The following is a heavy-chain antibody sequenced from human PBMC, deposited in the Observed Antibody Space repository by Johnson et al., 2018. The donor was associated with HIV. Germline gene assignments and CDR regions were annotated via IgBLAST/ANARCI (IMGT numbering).Heavy chain of an antibody. CDR2: IWFDGNNK. CDR1: GFTFSSYG. Sequence: QVQLVESGGGVVQPGGSLRLSCAASGFTFSSYGIHWVRQAPGKGLEWVAVIWFDGNNKHYSDSVKGRFTISRDNSNNILYLQMNSLRVEDTAVYYCAKVAVATAAGGVALDIWGPGTMVTVS. V-gene: IGHV3-33*06. D-gene: IGHD6-13*01. J-gene: IGHJ3*02. CDR3: AKVAVATAAGGVALDI.